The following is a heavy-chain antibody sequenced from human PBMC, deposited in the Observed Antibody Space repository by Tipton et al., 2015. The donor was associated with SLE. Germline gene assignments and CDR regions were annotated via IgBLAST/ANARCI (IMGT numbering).Heavy chain of an antibody. D-gene: IGHD6-13*01. Sequence: TLSLTCAVSGYSISSGYYWGWIRQPPGKGLEWIGSIYHSGSTYYNPSLKSRVTISVDTSKNQFSLKLSSVTAADTAVYYCARRASSSIDYWGQGTLVTVSS. J-gene: IGHJ4*02. CDR1: GYSISSGYY. V-gene: IGHV4-38-2*01. CDR3: ARRASSSIDY. CDR2: IYHSGST.